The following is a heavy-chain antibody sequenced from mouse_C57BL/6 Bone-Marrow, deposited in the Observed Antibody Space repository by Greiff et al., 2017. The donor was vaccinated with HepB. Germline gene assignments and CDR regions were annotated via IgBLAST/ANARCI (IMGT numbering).Heavy chain of an antibody. V-gene: IGHV1-50*01. CDR2: IDPSDSYT. J-gene: IGHJ2*01. Sequence: QVQLQQPGAELVKPGASVKLSCKASGYTFTSYWMQWVKQRPGQGLEWIGEIDPSDSYTNYNQKFKGKATLTVDPSSSTAYMQLSSLTSEDSAVYYCARPHYGSSSYYFDYWGQGTTLTVSS. D-gene: IGHD1-1*01. CDR1: GYTFTSYW. CDR3: ARPHYGSSSYYFDY.